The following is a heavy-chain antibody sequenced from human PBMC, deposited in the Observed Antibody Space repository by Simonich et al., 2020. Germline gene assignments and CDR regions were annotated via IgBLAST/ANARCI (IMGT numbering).Heavy chain of an antibody. V-gene: IGHV3-30*07. D-gene: IGHD2-15*01. J-gene: IGHJ3*02. CDR1: GFPFRGYA. CDR3: AREGLLLDAFDI. Sequence: QVQLVESGGGVVQPGRSLRLSCAASGFPFRGYAMHWVRQAPGKGLEWVGVISYDGSNKYYADSVKGRFTISRDNSKNTLYLQMNSLRAEDTAVYYCAREGLLLDAFDIWGQGTMVTVSS. CDR2: ISYDGSNK.